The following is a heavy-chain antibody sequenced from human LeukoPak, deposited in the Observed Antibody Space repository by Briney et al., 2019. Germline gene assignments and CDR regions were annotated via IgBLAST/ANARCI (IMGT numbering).Heavy chain of an antibody. V-gene: IGHV1-18*01. CDR2: ISAYNGNT. J-gene: IGHJ6*02. CDR1: GYTFTSYG. Sequence: REASVEVSCKASGYTFTSYGISWVRQAPGQGLEWMGWISAYNGNTNYAQKLQGRVTMTTDTSTSTAYMELRSLRSDDTAVYYCARDRPSDYYGMDVWGQGTTVTVSS. CDR3: ARDRPSDYYGMDV.